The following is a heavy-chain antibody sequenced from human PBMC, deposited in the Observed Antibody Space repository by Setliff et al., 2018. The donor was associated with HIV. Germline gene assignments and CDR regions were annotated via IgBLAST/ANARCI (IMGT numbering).Heavy chain of an antibody. V-gene: IGHV4-59*11. Sequence: PSETLSLTCTISGGSITSHYWSWIRQPPGKGLEWIGYDFYTGGTNYRPSLRGRVTISVDTSKNHFSLKLSSVTAADTAVYYCAKTIRGYISGDYMDVWGKGTTVTVSS. D-gene: IGHD5-18*01. CDR3: AKTIRGYISGDYMDV. CDR2: DFYTGGT. J-gene: IGHJ6*03. CDR1: GGSITSHY.